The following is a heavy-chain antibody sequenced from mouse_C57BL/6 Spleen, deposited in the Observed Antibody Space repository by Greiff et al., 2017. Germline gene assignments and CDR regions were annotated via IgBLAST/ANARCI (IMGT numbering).Heavy chain of an antibody. J-gene: IGHJ4*01. CDR3: ARPTTVVARDYAMDY. V-gene: IGHV1-4*01. CDR1: GYTFTSYT. CDR2: INPSSGYT. Sequence: QVQLQQSGAELARPGASVKMSCKASGYTFTSYTMHWVKHRPGQGLEWIGYINPSSGYTKYNQNFKDKATLTADKSSSTAYMQLSSLTSEDSAVYYCARPTTVVARDYAMDYWGQGTSVTVSS. D-gene: IGHD1-1*01.